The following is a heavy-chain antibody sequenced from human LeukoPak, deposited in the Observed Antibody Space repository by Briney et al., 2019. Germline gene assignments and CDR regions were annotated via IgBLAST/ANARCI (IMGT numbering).Heavy chain of an antibody. V-gene: IGHV1-69*01. J-gene: IGHJ4*02. CDR3: ARDHYYDSSGYKNRGGYFDY. D-gene: IGHD3-22*01. CDR1: GGTFSSYA. CDR2: IIPIFGTA. Sequence: GASVKVSCKASGGTFSSYAISWVRQAPGQGLEWMGGIIPIFGTANYAQKFQGRVTITADESTSTAYMELSSLRSEDTAVYYCARDHYYDSSGYKNRGGYFDYWGQGTLVNVSS.